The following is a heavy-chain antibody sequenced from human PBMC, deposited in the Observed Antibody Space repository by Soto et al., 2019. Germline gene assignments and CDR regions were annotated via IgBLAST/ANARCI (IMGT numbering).Heavy chain of an antibody. J-gene: IGHJ4*02. Sequence: EVQLVESGGGLVKPGGSLRLSCAASGFTFSSYSMNWVRQAPGKGLEWVSSISSSSSYIYYADSVKGRFTISRDNAKNSRYLQMNSLRAEDTAVDYCARPRRRYDSSGYYSGYWGQGTLVTVSS. V-gene: IGHV3-21*01. CDR2: ISSSSSYI. CDR1: GFTFSSYS. D-gene: IGHD3-22*01. CDR3: ARPRRRYDSSGYYSGY.